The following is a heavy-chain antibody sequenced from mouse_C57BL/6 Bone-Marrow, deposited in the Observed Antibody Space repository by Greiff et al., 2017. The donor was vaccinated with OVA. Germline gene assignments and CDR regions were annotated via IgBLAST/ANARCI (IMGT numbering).Heavy chain of an antibody. Sequence: EVQRVESGGGLVKPGGSLKLSCAASGFTFSSYAMSWVRQTPEQRLEWVATISDGGSYTYYPDNVKGRFTISRDNAKNNLYLQMSHLKSEDTAMYYCARDRLLPFYAMDDWGQGTSVTVSS. CDR3: ARDRLLPFYAMDD. CDR1: GFTFSSYA. D-gene: IGHD2-12*01. V-gene: IGHV5-4*01. J-gene: IGHJ4*01. CDR2: ISDGGSYT.